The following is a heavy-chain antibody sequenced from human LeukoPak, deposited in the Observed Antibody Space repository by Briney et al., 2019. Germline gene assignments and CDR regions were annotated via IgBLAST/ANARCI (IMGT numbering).Heavy chain of an antibody. D-gene: IGHD5-12*01. Sequence: GGSLRLSCAASGFTFSTYWMHWVRQGPGKGLVWVSRTNPDGSSTSYADSVTGRFTISRDNAKNTVYLQMNSLRAEDTAVYYCARDSADISVWGKGTTVTVSS. CDR3: ARDSADISV. V-gene: IGHV3-74*01. J-gene: IGHJ6*04. CDR1: GFTFSTYW. CDR2: TNPDGSST.